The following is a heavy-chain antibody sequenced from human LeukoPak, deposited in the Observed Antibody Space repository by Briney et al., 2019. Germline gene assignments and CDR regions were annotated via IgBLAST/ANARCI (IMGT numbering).Heavy chain of an antibody. CDR1: GGSINTYY. Sequence: PSETLSLTCTVSGGSINTYYWSWIRQPPGKGLEWIGNVYYVGSTSYSPSLKSRVTISLDTSKNQFSLEMNFVTAADTAVYYCARSGDSSAYYSFWGQGILVTVSS. CDR3: ARSGDSSAYYSF. D-gene: IGHD3-22*01. J-gene: IGHJ4*02. V-gene: IGHV4-59*01. CDR2: VYYVGST.